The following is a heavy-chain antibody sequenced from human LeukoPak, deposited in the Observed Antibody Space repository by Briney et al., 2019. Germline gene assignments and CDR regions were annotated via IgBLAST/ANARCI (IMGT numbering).Heavy chain of an antibody. D-gene: IGHD1-26*01. CDR2: ISSSSSYI. Sequence: GGSLRLSCAASGFTFSSYEMNWVRQAPGKGLEWVSSISSSSSYIYYADSVKGRFTISRDNAKNSLYLQMNSLTTEDTAVYYCAKDQSGTYSFDYWGQGTLVTVSS. CDR1: GFTFSSYE. CDR3: AKDQSGTYSFDY. V-gene: IGHV3-21*01. J-gene: IGHJ4*02.